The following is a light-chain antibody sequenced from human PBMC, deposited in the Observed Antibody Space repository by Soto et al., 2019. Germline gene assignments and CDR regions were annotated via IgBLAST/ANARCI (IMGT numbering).Light chain of an antibody. CDR3: QQYNSYLCT. J-gene: IGKJ2*02. CDR2: KAS. CDR1: QSISSW. V-gene: IGKV1-5*03. Sequence: DIQMTQSPSTLSASVGDRVTITCRASQSISSWLAWYQQKPGKAPKLLIYKASSLESGVPSRFSGSGSGTEFTLTISSLQPDDFATYYCQQYNSYLCTFGHGTKLEIK.